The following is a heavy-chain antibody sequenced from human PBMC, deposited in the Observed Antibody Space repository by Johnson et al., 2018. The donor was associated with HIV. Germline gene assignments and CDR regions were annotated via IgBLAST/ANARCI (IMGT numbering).Heavy chain of an antibody. V-gene: IGHV3-7*02. CDR1: GFTFSSYW. Sequence: VQLVESGGGLVQPGGSLRLSCAASGFTFSSYWMSWVRQAPGKGLEWVANIKQDGSEKYYVDSVKGRFTISRDNSKNTLYLQMNSLRVEDTAVYYCAKGIMNWDDDAFDVWGLGTMVTVSS. CDR3: AKGIMNWDDDAFDV. CDR2: IKQDGSEK. D-gene: IGHD1-1*01. J-gene: IGHJ3*01.